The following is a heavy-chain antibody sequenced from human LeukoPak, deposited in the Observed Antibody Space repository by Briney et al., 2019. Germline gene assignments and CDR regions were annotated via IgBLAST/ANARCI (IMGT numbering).Heavy chain of an antibody. V-gene: IGHV4-34*01. CDR2: INHSGST. Sequence: SETLSLTCAVYGGSFSGYYWSWIRQPPGKGLEWIGEINHSGSTNYNPSLKSRVTISVDTSKNQFSLKLSSVTAADTAVYYCARIHRYCSGGACYVLDNWGQGTLVAVSS. J-gene: IGHJ4*02. CDR1: GGSFSGYY. D-gene: IGHD2-15*01. CDR3: ARIHRYCSGGACYVLDN.